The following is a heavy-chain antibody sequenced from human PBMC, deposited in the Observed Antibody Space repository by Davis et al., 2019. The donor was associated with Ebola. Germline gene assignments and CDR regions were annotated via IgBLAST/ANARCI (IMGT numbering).Heavy chain of an antibody. CDR2: ISGSGGST. CDR1: GFTVSSNY. Sequence: GESLKISCAASGFTVSSNYMSWVRQAPGKGLEWVSAISGSGGSTYYADSVKGRFTISRDNSKNTLYLQMNSLRAEDTAVYYCAKEYRIWWFDPWGQGTLVTVSS. J-gene: IGHJ5*02. V-gene: IGHV3-23*01. CDR3: AKEYRIWWFDP. D-gene: IGHD2-15*01.